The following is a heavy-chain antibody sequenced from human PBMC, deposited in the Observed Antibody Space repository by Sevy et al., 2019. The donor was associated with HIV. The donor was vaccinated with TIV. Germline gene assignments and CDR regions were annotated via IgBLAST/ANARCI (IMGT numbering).Heavy chain of an antibody. J-gene: IGHJ3*01. Sequence: GESLKISCQASGYSFHSYWIGWVRQRPAKGPEWVGIIFPGNSDTRYSPSFQGQVTISGDKSINTAYLQWNSLQASDTAVYYCARGGNLPIDAFDLWGQGTKVTVSS. CDR1: GYSFHSYW. CDR2: IFPGNSDT. D-gene: IGHD2-15*01. V-gene: IGHV5-51*01. CDR3: ARGGNLPIDAFDL.